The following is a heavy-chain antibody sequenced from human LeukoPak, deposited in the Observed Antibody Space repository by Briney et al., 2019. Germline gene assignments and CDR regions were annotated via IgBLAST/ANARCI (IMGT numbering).Heavy chain of an antibody. D-gene: IGHD1-26*01. CDR3: TREVERGGSYWGGDS. CDR2: ITSKAYGGTT. J-gene: IGHJ4*02. Sequence: GGSLRLSCATSGFNFEDYAINWVRQAPGKGLEWVGLITSKAYGGTTDLAASVKGRFSISRDESKPIAYLQMNSPKIEDTGVYYCTREVERGGSYWGGDSWGQGTQVTVSS. CDR1: GFNFEDYA. V-gene: IGHV3-49*04.